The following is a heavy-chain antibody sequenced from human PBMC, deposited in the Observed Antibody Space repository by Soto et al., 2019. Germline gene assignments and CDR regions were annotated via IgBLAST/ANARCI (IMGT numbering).Heavy chain of an antibody. V-gene: IGHV3-30*18. D-gene: IGHD3-3*01. J-gene: IGHJ6*04. CDR3: AKEGYDFWSGYDPHYYYYGMDV. Sequence: GGSLRLSCAASGFTFSSYGMHWVRQAPGKGLEWVAVISYDGSNKYYADSVKGRFTISRDNSKNTLYLQMNSLRAEDTAVYYCAKEGYDFWSGYDPHYYYYGMDVGGKGTMGTVS. CDR1: GFTFSSYG. CDR2: ISYDGSNK.